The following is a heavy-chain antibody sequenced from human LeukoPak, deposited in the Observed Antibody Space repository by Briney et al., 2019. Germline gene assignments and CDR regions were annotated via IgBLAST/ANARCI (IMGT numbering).Heavy chain of an antibody. CDR2: FDPEDGET. D-gene: IGHD3-22*01. CDR3: ATEGYYDSSGYYSYAFDI. CDR1: GYTLTELS. J-gene: IGHJ3*02. Sequence: ASVTVSCKVSGYTLTELSMHWVRQAPGKGLEWMGGFDPEDGETIYAQKFQGRVTMTEDTSTDTAYMELSSLRSEDTAVYYCATEGYYDSSGYYSYAFDIWGQGTMVTVSS. V-gene: IGHV1-24*01.